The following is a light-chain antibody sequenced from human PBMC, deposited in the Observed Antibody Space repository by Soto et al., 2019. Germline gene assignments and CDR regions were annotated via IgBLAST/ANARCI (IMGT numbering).Light chain of an antibody. CDR2: AAS. V-gene: IGKV1-8*01. CDR3: QQYYSDPLA. Sequence: AIRMTQSPSSFSASTGDRVTITCRASQGISSYLAWYQQKPGKAPKLLIYAASTLQSGVPSRFSGSGSGTDFTLTISCLQSEDFATYYCQQYYSDPLAFGPGTKGDIK. J-gene: IGKJ3*01. CDR1: QGISSY.